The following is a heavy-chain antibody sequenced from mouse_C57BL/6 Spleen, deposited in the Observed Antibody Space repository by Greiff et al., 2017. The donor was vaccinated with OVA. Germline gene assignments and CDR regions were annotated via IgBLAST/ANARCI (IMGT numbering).Heavy chain of an antibody. D-gene: IGHD1-1*01. CDR3: AREPNYYGSRGDY. V-gene: IGHV5-17*01. CDR1: GFTFSDYG. J-gene: IGHJ4*01. CDR2: ISSGSSTI. Sequence: DVKLVESGGGLVKPGGSLKLSCAASGFTFSDYGMHWVRQAPEKGLEWVAYISSGSSTIYYADTVKGRFTISRDNAKNSLFLQMTSLRSEDTAMYYCAREPNYYGSRGDYWGQGTSVTVSS.